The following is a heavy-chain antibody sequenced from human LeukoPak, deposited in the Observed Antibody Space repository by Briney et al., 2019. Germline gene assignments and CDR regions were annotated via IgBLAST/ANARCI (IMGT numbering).Heavy chain of an antibody. CDR3: ARGSRITSVRGTKGNWFDP. V-gene: IGHV1-2*02. J-gene: IGHJ5*02. CDR1: GYTFTGYY. D-gene: IGHD3-10*01. Sequence: ASVKVSCKASGYTFTGYYMHWVRQAPGQGLEWMGWINPNSGGTNYAQKFQGRVTMTRDTSISTAYMELSRLRSDDTAVYYCARGSRITSVRGTKGNWFDPWGQGTLVTVSS. CDR2: INPNSGGT.